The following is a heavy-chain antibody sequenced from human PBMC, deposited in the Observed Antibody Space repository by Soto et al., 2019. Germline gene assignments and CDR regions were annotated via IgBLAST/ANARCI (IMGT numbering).Heavy chain of an antibody. CDR1: GGTFSSYA. Sequence: SVKVSCKASGGTFSSYAISWVRQAPGQGLEWMGGIIPIFGTANYAQKFQGRVTITADGSTSTAYMELSSLRSEDTAVYYCARFKHFWSGYPSYFDYWGQGTLVTVSS. CDR3: ARFKHFWSGYPSYFDY. CDR2: IIPIFGTA. D-gene: IGHD3-3*02. V-gene: IGHV1-69*13. J-gene: IGHJ4*02.